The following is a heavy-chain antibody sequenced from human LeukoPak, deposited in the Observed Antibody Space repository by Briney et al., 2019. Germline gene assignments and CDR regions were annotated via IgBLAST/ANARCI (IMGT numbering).Heavy chain of an antibody. CDR1: GFTFSDYY. V-gene: IGHV3-11*04. D-gene: IGHD3-10*01. CDR2: ISSSGSTI. J-gene: IGHJ4*02. CDR3: AKDPGSGSYYGYFDY. Sequence: GGSLRLSCAASGFTFSDYYMSWIRQAPGKGLEWVSYISSSGSTIYYADSVRGRFTISRDNSKNTLYLQMNCLRAEDTAVYYCAKDPGSGSYYGYFDYWGQGTLVTVSS.